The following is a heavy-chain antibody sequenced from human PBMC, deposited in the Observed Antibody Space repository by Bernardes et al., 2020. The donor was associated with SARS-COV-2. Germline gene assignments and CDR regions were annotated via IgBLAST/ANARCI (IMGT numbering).Heavy chain of an antibody. J-gene: IGHJ6*02. CDR2: IYYSGST. CDR3: AIFPGWLGESDYQDV. V-gene: IGHV4-59*01. Sequence: SETLSLTCTVSGGSISSYYWSWIRQPPGKGLEWIGYIYYSGSTNYNPSLKSRVTISVDTSKNQFSLKLSSVTAADTAVYYCAIFPGWLGESDYQDVWGQGTTVTVSS. CDR1: GGSISSYY. D-gene: IGHD3-10*01.